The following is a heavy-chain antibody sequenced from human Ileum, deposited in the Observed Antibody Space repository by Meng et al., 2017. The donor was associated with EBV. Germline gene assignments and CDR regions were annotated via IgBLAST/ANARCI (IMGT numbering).Heavy chain of an antibody. CDR3: ARLYCSGGSCYSRRGGWFDP. D-gene: IGHD2-15*01. Sequence: QGSGPGLVQPSEPCSLTCPDSVGSISGSGYYWGWSRQPPGKGLEWIGRIYYSGSTYYNPSLKSRVTISVDTSKNQFSLKLSSVTAADTAVYYCARLYCSGGSCYSRRGGWFDPWGQGTLVTVSS. CDR1: VGSISGSGYY. J-gene: IGHJ5*02. V-gene: IGHV4-39*01. CDR2: IYYSGST.